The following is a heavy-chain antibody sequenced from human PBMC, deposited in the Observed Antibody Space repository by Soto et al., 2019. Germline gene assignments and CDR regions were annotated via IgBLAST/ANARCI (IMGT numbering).Heavy chain of an antibody. J-gene: IGHJ4*02. D-gene: IGHD6-19*01. CDR1: GFTFSSYW. CDR2: IKQDGSEK. V-gene: IGHV3-7*01. Sequence: GGALRLSCAASGFTFSSYWMSWVRQAPGKGLEWVANIKQDGSEKYYVDSVKGRFTISRDNAKNSLYLQMNSLRAEDTAVYYCARDYSGSIAVADLEFDYWGQGT. CDR3: ARDYSGSIAVADLEFDY.